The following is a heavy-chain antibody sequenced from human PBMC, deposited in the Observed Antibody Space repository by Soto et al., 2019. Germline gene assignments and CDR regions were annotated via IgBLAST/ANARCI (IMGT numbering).Heavy chain of an antibody. V-gene: IGHV3-23*01. CDR2: ILGRDDTT. D-gene: IGHD2-21*02. CDR3: ARDGARDRGDKGFDY. Sequence: EVQVLESGGDLVEPGGSLRLSCAASGFSFNTFDMSWVRQAPGKGLEWVSVILGRDDTTYYADSVKGRFTISRDNANNSLFLQMNSLGPGDTAVYYCARDGARDRGDKGFDYWGQGTVVTVSS. CDR1: GFSFNTFD. J-gene: IGHJ4*02.